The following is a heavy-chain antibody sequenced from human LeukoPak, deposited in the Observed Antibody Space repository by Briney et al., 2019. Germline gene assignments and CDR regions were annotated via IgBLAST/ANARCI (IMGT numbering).Heavy chain of an antibody. D-gene: IGHD2-2*01. J-gene: IGHJ3*02. CDR1: GGSFSGYY. CDR3: ARKYCSTTSCSYGFDI. Sequence: SETLSLTCAVYGGSFSGYYWSWIRQPPGKGLEWIGETSHSGSTNHNPSLESRVTISVDTSKKQFSLKLSSVTAADTAVYFCARKYCSTTSCSYGFDIWAQGTMVTVSS. V-gene: IGHV4-34*01. CDR2: TSHSGST.